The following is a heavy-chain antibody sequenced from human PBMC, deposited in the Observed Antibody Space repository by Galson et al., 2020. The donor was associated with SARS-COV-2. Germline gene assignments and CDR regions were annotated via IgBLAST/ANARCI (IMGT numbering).Heavy chain of an antibody. Sequence: PGGSLRLSCQGSGYSFTSYWIVWVRQMPGKGLEWMGIIYPGDSSTTYSPSFQGQVTISADKSTNTASLQWSSLKASDTAIYYCARRRMMTLGGVMDAFDIWGQGTKVTVSS. J-gene: IGHJ3*02. D-gene: IGHD3-16*01. CDR1: GYSFTSYW. V-gene: IGHV5-51*01. CDR3: ARRRMMTLGGVMDAFDI. CDR2: IYPGDSST.